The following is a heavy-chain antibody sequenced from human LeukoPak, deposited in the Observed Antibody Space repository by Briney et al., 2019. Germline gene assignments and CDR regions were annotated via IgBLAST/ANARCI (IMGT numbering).Heavy chain of an antibody. Sequence: ASVKVSCKASGGTFSSYAISWVRQAPGQGLEWMGGIIPIFGTANYAQKFQGRVTITTDESTSTAYMELSSLRSEDTAVYYCARDPYYGGRLSGFDSWGQGNLVTVSS. CDR1: GGTFSSYA. V-gene: IGHV1-69*05. J-gene: IGHJ4*02. D-gene: IGHD3-10*01. CDR2: IIPIFGTA. CDR3: ARDPYYGGRLSGFDS.